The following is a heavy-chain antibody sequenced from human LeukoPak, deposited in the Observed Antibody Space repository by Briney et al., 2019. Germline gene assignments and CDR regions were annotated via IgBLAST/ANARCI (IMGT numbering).Heavy chain of an antibody. CDR3: ARAIVGPNYYYYHMDV. Sequence: KSSETLSLTCTVSGYSISSGYYWGWIRQPPGKGLEWIGSIYHTGSTHNNPSLKSRVSISVDTSKNQFSLKLSSVTATDTAVYYCARAIVGPNYYYYHMDVWGIGTTVTVSS. V-gene: IGHV4-38-2*02. CDR1: GYSISSGYY. J-gene: IGHJ6*03. CDR2: IYHTGST. D-gene: IGHD1-26*01.